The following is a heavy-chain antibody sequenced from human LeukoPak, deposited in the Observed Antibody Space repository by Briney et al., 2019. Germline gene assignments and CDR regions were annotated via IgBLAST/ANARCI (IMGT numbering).Heavy chain of an antibody. CDR3: AGASSGWSRGRSWFDP. Sequence: TSETLSLTCTVSGGSISSYYWSWIRQPAGKGLEWIGRIYTSGSTNYNPSLKSRVTMSVDTSKNQFSLKLSSVTAADTAVYYCAGASSGWSRGRSWFDPWGQGTLVTVSS. D-gene: IGHD6-19*01. CDR2: IYTSGST. J-gene: IGHJ5*02. V-gene: IGHV4-4*07. CDR1: GGSISSYY.